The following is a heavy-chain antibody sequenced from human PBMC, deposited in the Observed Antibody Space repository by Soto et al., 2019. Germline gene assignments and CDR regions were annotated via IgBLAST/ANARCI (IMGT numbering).Heavy chain of an antibody. CDR1: GGSISSGHYY. CDR3: ARAIVGHYGMDV. CDR2: IYYSGST. D-gene: IGHD1-26*01. V-gene: IGHV4-30-4*01. Sequence: SETLSLTCTVSGGSISSGHYYWSWIRQPPGKGLEWIGYIYYSGSTYYNPSLKSRVTISVDTSKNQFSLKLSSVTAADTAVYYCARAIVGHYGMDVWGQGTTVT. J-gene: IGHJ6*02.